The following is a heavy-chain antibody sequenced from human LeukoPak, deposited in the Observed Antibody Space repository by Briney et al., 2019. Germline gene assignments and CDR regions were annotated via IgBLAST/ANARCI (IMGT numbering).Heavy chain of an antibody. D-gene: IGHD6-13*01. V-gene: IGHV3-9*03. CDR3: AKDSSSWSEYYFDY. CDR2: ISWNSGSI. Sequence: GGSLRLSCAASGFTFDDYAMHWVRQAPGKGLEWVSGISWNSGSIGYADSVKGRFTISRDNAKNSLYLQMNSLRAEDMALYYCAKDSSSWSEYYFDYWGQGTLVTVSS. J-gene: IGHJ4*02. CDR1: GFTFDDYA.